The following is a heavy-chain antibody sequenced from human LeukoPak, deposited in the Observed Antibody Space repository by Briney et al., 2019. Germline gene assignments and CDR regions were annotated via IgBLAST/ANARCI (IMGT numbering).Heavy chain of an antibody. V-gene: IGHV4-39*07. Sequence: SETLSLTCTVSGGSISTTSYYWGWIRQPPGKGLEWIGSIYYSGSTYYNPSLKSRVTISVDTSKNQFSLKLSSVTAADTAVYYCARVLAAADAFDIWGQGTMVTVSS. D-gene: IGHD6-13*01. J-gene: IGHJ3*02. CDR2: IYYSGST. CDR1: GGSISTTSYY. CDR3: ARVLAAADAFDI.